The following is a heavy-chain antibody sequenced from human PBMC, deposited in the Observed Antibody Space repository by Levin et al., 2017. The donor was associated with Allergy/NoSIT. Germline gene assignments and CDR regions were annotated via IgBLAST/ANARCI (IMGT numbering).Heavy chain of an antibody. CDR3: ARGPYYNIFKKDF. Sequence: GASVKVSCKASAYSFTGYYIHWVRQAPGQGLEWMGWINPNSGDTSYAQKFQGRVTMTRDTSISTAYMELSSLTSDDTAVYYCARGPYYNIFKKDFWGQGTLVTVSS. CDR1: AYSFTGYY. D-gene: IGHD3-9*01. V-gene: IGHV1-2*02. J-gene: IGHJ4*02. CDR2: INPNSGDT.